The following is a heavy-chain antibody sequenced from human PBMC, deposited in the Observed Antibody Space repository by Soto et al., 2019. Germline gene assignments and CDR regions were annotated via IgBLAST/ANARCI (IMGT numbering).Heavy chain of an antibody. J-gene: IGHJ4*02. CDR1: GFPFPGYA. D-gene: IGHD3-3*01. CDR3: AKRWGNRFLEPRDYFDF. V-gene: IGHV3-23*01. CDR2: ISGSDGST. Sequence: EVQLLESGGGLVQPGGPWGLSWPASGFPFPGYAMTGARRAPGRGLEWSSAISGSDGSTYYADSVKGRFTISRDNSKNTLYLQISSLRAEDTAVYYCAKRWGNRFLEPRDYFDFWGRGTLVTVSS.